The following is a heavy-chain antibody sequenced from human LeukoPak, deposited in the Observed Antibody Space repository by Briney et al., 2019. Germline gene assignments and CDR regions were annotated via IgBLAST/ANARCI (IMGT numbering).Heavy chain of an antibody. CDR3: AKRVAHSSGAYWDY. V-gene: IGHV3-23*01. CDR1: GFTFSSYG. CDR2: ISGGGGGT. J-gene: IGHJ4*02. D-gene: IGHD6-19*01. Sequence: GGPLRLSCEASGFTFSSYGMSWVRQAPGKGLEWVSAISGGGGGTYYADSVKGRFTISRDNSKNTLYLQMNSLRAEDAAVYFCAKRVAHSSGAYWDYWGQGILVTVSS.